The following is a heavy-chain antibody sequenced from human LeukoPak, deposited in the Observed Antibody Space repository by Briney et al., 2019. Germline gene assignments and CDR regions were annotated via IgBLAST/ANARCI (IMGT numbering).Heavy chain of an antibody. J-gene: IGHJ4*02. CDR3: ARHSDIWLQSYFEY. D-gene: IGHD5-24*01. CDR1: GGFISSSSYY. V-gene: IGHV4-39*01. CDR2: LYYSGST. Sequence: SETLSLTCTVSGGFISSSSYYWGWIRQPPGKGLEWIGSLYYSGSTYYNSSLKSRVTISVDTSKNQLSLNLSSVTAADTAVCYCARHSDIWLQSYFEYWGQGTLVTVSS.